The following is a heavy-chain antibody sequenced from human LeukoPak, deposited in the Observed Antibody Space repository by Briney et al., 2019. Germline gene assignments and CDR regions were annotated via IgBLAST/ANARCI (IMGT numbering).Heavy chain of an antibody. CDR2: IGTAGDT. CDR3: ARGGKHYYGSGSPYHFDY. J-gene: IGHJ4*02. CDR1: GFTFSSYD. D-gene: IGHD3-10*01. V-gene: IGHV3-13*01. Sequence: GGSLRLSCAASGFTFSSYDMHWVRQAPGKGLEWVSAIGTAGDTYYPGSVKGRFTISREKAANSLYLQMKSLRVGDTAVYYCARGGKHYYGSGSPYHFDYCVQGSLVTVSS.